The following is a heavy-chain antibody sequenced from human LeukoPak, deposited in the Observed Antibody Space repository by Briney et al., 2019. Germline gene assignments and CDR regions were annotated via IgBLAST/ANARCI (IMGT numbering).Heavy chain of an antibody. V-gene: IGHV4-59*08. CDR1: GGSISSYY. CDR2: IYYSGST. Sequence: SENLSLTCTVSGGSISSYYWSWIRQPPGKGLEWIGYIYYSGSTNYNPSLKSRVTISVDTSKNQFSLKLSSVTAADTAVYYCARSITIFGVVIEDYYYYYMDVWGKGTTVTVSS. CDR3: ARSITIFGVVIEDYYYYYMDV. D-gene: IGHD3-3*01. J-gene: IGHJ6*03.